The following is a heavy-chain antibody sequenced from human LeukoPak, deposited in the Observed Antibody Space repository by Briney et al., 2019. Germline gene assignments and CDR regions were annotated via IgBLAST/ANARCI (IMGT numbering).Heavy chain of an antibody. V-gene: IGHV1-18*01. J-gene: IGHJ5*02. CDR2: ISAYNGNT. CDR1: GYTFTSYG. D-gene: IGHD2-2*01. CDR3: AGNRVVPDWFDP. Sequence: ASVKVSCKASGYTFTSYGISWVRQAPGQGLEWMGWISAYNGNTNYAQKLQGRVTMTTDTSTSTAYMELRSLRSDDTAVYYCAGNRVVPDWFDPWGQGTLVTVSS.